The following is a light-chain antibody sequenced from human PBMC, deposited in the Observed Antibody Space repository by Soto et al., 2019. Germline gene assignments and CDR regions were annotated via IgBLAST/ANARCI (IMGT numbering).Light chain of an antibody. J-gene: IGKJ3*01. CDR2: DAS. V-gene: IGKV1-5*01. Sequence: PSTLSASVGDRVTITCRASQSISSWLAWYQQKPGKTPRLLIYDASTLESGVPSRFSGSGSGTEFTLTISSLQPDDFATYYCQQYNSYSRGTFGPG. CDR1: QSISSW. CDR3: QQYNSYSRGT.